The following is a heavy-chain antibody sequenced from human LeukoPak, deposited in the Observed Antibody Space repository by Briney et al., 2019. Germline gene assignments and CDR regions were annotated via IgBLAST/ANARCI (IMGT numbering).Heavy chain of an antibody. CDR1: GFTFSSYA. V-gene: IGHV3-30*14. D-gene: IGHD3-10*01. J-gene: IGHJ4*02. CDR2: ISYDGSNK. CDR3: ARDRGSD. Sequence: GGSLRLSCAASGFTFSSYAMHWVRQAPGKGLEWVAVISYDGSNKYYADSVKGRFTISRDNSENTLYLQMNSLRAEDTAVYYCARDRGSDWGQGTLVTVSS.